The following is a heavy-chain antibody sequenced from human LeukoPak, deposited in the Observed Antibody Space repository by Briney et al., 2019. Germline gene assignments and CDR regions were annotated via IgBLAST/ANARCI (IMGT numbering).Heavy chain of an antibody. V-gene: IGHV3-23*01. CDR3: AKGSLSYCSGRCYYFDY. Sequence: PGGSLRLSCAASGFTFSSYAMSWVRQAPGEGLEWVSGISGSDGGTYNADSVNGRFTISRDNSKNTLYLQMNSLRAEDAAVYYCAKGSLSYCSGRCYYFDYWGQGTLVTVSS. J-gene: IGHJ4*02. CDR2: ISGSDGGT. CDR1: GFTFSSYA. D-gene: IGHD2-15*01.